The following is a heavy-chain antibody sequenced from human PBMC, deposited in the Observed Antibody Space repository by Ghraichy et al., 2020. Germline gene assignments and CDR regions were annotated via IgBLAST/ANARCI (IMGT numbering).Heavy chain of an antibody. D-gene: IGHD3-3*01. CDR2: ISSSSSYI. J-gene: IGHJ4*02. Sequence: GESLNISCVASGFTFSSHAMGWVRQAPGRGLEWVSAISSSSSYIYYADSVKGRFTISRDNAKNSLYLQMDSLRAEDTAVYYCATVRNDDFWSGLDYWGQGTLVTVSS. CDR3: ATVRNDDFWSGLDY. V-gene: IGHV3-21*01. CDR1: GFTFSSHA.